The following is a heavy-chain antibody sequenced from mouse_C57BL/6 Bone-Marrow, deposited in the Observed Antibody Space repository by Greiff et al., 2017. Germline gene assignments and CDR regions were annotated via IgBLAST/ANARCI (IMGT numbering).Heavy chain of an antibody. Sequence: VKLQQSGPGLVQPSQSLSITCTVSGFSLPNYGVHWVSQSPGTGLEWLGVIWRGGSTDYYAAFMSGLSITKANTKSQVFFKMISQQADDTAIYYGAKMSYWGQGTLVTVSA. J-gene: IGHJ3*01. CDR2: IWRGGST. CDR3: AKMSY. CDR1: GFSLPNYG. V-gene: IGHV2-5*01.